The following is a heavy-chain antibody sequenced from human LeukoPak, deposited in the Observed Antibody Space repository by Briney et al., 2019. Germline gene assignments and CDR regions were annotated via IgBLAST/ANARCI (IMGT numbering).Heavy chain of an antibody. Sequence: SETLSLTCAVSGYSISSGYYWGWIRQPPGKGLEWIGSIYHSGSTYYNPSLKSRVTISVDTSKNQFSLKLSSVTAADTAEYYCARHRYSSGQDYWGQGTLVTVSS. CDR2: IYHSGST. V-gene: IGHV4-38-2*01. CDR3: ARHRYSSGQDY. J-gene: IGHJ4*02. D-gene: IGHD6-19*01. CDR1: GYSISSGYY.